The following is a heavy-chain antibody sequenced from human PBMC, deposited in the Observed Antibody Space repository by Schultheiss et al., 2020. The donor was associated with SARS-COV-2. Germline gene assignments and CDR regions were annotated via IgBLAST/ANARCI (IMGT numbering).Heavy chain of an antibody. D-gene: IGHD4-17*01. CDR3: AKYGDYRSGPFDI. CDR1: GFTFSSYS. J-gene: IGHJ3*02. Sequence: GGSLRLSCAASGFTFSSYSMNWVRQAPGKGLEWVSAIRASGDATYYAESVKGRFTISRDNSKNTLYLQVNSLRAEDTAVYYCAKYGDYRSGPFDIWGQGTMVTVAS. V-gene: IGHV3-23*01. CDR2: IRASGDAT.